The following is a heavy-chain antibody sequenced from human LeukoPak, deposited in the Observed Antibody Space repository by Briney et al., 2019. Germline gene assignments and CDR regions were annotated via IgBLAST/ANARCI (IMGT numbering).Heavy chain of an antibody. Sequence: GASVKVSCKDSGYTFTSYAMHWGRQAPGQRGEWMGWINAGNGKTKYSQNFHGRVPITRDPSASTPYMELSRLRSQNTALYYCPRVSYHTPYWGPGTLVTVSS. D-gene: IGHD2-2*01. CDR2: INAGNGKT. CDR3: PRVSYHTPY. CDR1: GYTFTSYA. J-gene: IGHJ4*02. V-gene: IGHV1-3*01.